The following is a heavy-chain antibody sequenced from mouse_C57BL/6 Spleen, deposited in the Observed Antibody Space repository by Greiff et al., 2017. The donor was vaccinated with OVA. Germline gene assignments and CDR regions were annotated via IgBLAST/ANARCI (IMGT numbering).Heavy chain of an antibody. Sequence: VQLPQSGAELARPGASVKMSCKASGYTFTSYTMHWVKQRPGQGLEWIGYINPSSGYTKYNQKFKDKATLTADKSSSTAYMQLSSLTSEDSAVYYCAREDQGDYFDYWGQGTTLTVSS. V-gene: IGHV1-4*01. CDR1: GYTFTSYT. CDR3: AREDQGDYFDY. J-gene: IGHJ2*01. CDR2: INPSSGYT. D-gene: IGHD3-2*02.